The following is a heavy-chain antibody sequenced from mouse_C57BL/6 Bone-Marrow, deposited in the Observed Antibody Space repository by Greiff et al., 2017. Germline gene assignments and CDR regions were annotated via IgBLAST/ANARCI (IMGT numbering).Heavy chain of an antibody. V-gene: IGHV1-59*01. D-gene: IGHD3-2*02. CDR1: GYTFTSYW. CDR2: TDPSDSYT. Sequence: VQLQQPGAELVRPGTSVKLSCKASGYTFTSYWMHWVKQRPGQGLEWIGVTDPSDSYTNYNQKFKGKATLTVDTSSSTAYMQLSSLTSEDSAVYYCGLDSSGPWFAYWGQGTLVTVSA. J-gene: IGHJ3*01. CDR3: GLDSSGPWFAY.